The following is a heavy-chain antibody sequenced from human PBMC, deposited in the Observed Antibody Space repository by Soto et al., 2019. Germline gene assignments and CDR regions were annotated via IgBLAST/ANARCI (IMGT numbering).Heavy chain of an antibody. J-gene: IGHJ4*02. CDR1: GFTFRNYA. D-gene: IGHD3-22*01. CDR2: ISVSGGST. Sequence: GGSLRLSCAASGFTFRNYAMNWVRQAPGKGLEWVSGISVSGGSTYYADSVKGRFTVSRDNSKNTVFLQMNSLRAEDTAVYFCAKGMYYYDSSGYRLFGYRGQGTLVTVSS. CDR3: AKGMYYYDSSGYRLFGY. V-gene: IGHV3-23*01.